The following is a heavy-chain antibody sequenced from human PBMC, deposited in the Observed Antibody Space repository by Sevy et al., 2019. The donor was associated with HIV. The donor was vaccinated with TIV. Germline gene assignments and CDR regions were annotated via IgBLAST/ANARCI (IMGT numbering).Heavy chain of an antibody. CDR1: GGSISSYY. J-gene: IGHJ4*02. Sequence: SETLSLTCTVSGGSISSYYWSWIRQPPGKGLEWIGYIYYSGSTNYKPSLKSRVTISVDTSKNQFSLKLSSVTAADTAVYYCARVNGYCSGGSCYYFDYWGQGTLVTVSS. CDR3: ARVNGYCSGGSCYYFDY. V-gene: IGHV4-59*01. D-gene: IGHD2-15*01. CDR2: IYYSGST.